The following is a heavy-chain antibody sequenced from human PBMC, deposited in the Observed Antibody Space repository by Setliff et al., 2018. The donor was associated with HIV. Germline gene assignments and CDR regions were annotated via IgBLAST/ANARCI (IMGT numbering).Heavy chain of an antibody. D-gene: IGHD1-1*01. CDR2: ISPYNGDT. Sequence: ASVKVSCKAFEYTFIDYFIHWVRQAPGQGLEWMGWISPYNGDTKILQKFRGRVTMTRDTSISTAYMEFSSLRSDDTAVYYCARQLSNSLESWGQGTLVTVSS. J-gene: IGHJ4*02. CDR1: EYTFIDYF. V-gene: IGHV1-2*02. CDR3: ARQLSNSLES.